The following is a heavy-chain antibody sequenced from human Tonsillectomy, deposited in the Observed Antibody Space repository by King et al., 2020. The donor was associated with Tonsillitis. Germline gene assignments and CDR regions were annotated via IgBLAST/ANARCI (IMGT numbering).Heavy chain of an antibody. CDR3: TTHGEGDHYDSGGYYSRRYMDV. V-gene: IGHV3-15*07. J-gene: IGHJ6*03. CDR2: IKSKTDGGTT. D-gene: IGHD3-22*01. Sequence: VQLVESGGGLVKPGGSLRLSCAASGFTFNHAWMNWVRQAPGKGLQWVGRIKSKTDGGTTDYAAPVKGRFTISKDDSKNTVYLELNSLKTEDTAVYYCTTHGEGDHYDSGGYYSRRYMDVWGIGTTVTVSS. CDR1: GFTFNHAW.